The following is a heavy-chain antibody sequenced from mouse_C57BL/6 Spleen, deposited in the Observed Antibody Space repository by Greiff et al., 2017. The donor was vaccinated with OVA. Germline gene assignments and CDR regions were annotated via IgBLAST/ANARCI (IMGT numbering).Heavy chain of an antibody. J-gene: IGHJ2*01. CDR1: GYTFTSYG. D-gene: IGHD6-1*01. CDR2: IYPRSGNT. Sequence: VQRVESGAELARPGASVKLSCKASGYTFTSYGISWVKQRTGQGLEWIGEIYPRSGNTYYNEKFKGKATLTADKSSSTAYMELRSLTSEDSAVYFCAREEAKGGAYYFDYWGQGTTLTVSS. CDR3: AREEAKGGAYYFDY. V-gene: IGHV1-81*01.